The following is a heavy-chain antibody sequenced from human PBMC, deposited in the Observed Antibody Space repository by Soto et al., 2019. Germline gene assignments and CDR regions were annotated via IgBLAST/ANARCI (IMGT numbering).Heavy chain of an antibody. CDR1: GGSISSYY. V-gene: IGHV4-59*01. Sequence: QVQLQESGPGLVKPSETLSHTCTVSGGSISSYYWSWIRQRPGKGLEWIGYIYYSGSTNYNPSLKGRVTISVDTSKNQFSLKLSSVTAADTAVYYCARDVGPTTVALDAFDIWGQGTMVTVSS. CDR2: IYYSGST. J-gene: IGHJ3*02. D-gene: IGHD4-17*01. CDR3: ARDVGPTTVALDAFDI.